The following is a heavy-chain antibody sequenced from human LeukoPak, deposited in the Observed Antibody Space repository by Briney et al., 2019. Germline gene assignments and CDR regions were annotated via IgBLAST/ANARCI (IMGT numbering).Heavy chain of an antibody. D-gene: IGHD1-26*01. J-gene: IGHJ3*02. CDR1: GGSISSGDYY. Sequence: SQTLSLTCTVSGGSISSGDYYWSWIRQPPGKDLEWIGYIYYSGSTYYNPSLKSRVTISVDTSKNQFSLKLSSVTAADTAVYYCARDLEAIDGSSHDAFDIWGQGTMVTVSS. V-gene: IGHV4-30-4*08. CDR2: IYYSGST. CDR3: ARDLEAIDGSSHDAFDI.